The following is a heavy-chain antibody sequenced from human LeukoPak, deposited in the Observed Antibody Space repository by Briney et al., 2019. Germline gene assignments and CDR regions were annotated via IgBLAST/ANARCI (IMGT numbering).Heavy chain of an antibody. J-gene: IGHJ3*02. CDR3: ARDLVVVAATLFAFDI. CDR1: GFTFSSYS. Sequence: GGSLRLSCAASGFTFSSYSMNWVRQAPGKGLEWVSYISSSSSTIYYADSVKGRFTISRDNAKNSLYLQMNSLRAEDTAVYYCARDLVVVAATLFAFDIWGQGTMVTVSS. V-gene: IGHV3-48*01. D-gene: IGHD2-15*01. CDR2: ISSSSSTI.